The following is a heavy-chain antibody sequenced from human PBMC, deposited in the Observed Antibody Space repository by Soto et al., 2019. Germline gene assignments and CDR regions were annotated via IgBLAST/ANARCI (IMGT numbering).Heavy chain of an antibody. D-gene: IGHD3-22*01. CDR1: GFTFTDTA. Sequence: QMQLVQSGPEVKKPGTSVKVSCKASGFTFTDTAVQWVRQARGQRLEWLGWIVVGSGNTNYAQKLHERVTITRDMSTSTAYMELSSLRSEDTAIYYCATADSSGDLVVAFDIWGQGTTVTVSS. CDR3: ATADSSGDLVVAFDI. V-gene: IGHV1-58*01. J-gene: IGHJ3*02. CDR2: IVVGSGNT.